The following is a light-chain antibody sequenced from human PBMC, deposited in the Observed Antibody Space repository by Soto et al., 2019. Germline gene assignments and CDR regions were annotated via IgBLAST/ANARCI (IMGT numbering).Light chain of an antibody. J-gene: IGLJ3*02. CDR2: EVT. V-gene: IGLV2-14*01. CDR1: SSDVGGYNY. Sequence: QSALTQPASVSGSPGQSITISCTGTSSDVGGYNYVSWYQQHPGQVPKLTIYEVTNRPSGASSRFSGSKSGNTASLTISGLQAEDEADYYCSSYTNSDTWVFGGGTKLTVL. CDR3: SSYTNSDTWV.